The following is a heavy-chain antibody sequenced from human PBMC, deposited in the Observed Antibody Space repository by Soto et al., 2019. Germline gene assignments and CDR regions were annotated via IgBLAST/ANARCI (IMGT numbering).Heavy chain of an antibody. CDR2: IIPVFGTP. CDR1: GATVNAFINYG. J-gene: IGHJ3*01. Sequence: QVQLVQSGAEVRKPGSSVKVSCKASGATVNAFINYGFTWVRQAPGQGLEWMGGIIPVFGTPHYAQKFQGRATIRADESTRTAYMELSSRRSEDTAVNYCARAVATKIVLVMYDAFELWGQGKMVTVSS. D-gene: IGHD3-22*01. V-gene: IGHV1-69*12. CDR3: ARAVATKIVLVMYDAFEL.